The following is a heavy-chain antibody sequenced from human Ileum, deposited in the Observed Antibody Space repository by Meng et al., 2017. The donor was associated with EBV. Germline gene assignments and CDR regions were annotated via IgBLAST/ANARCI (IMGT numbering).Heavy chain of an antibody. Sequence: EVRLGEFGGGLVKPGGSLGLSCAASGFTFSSYSMNWVRQAPGKGLEWVSSISSSSSYIYYADSVKGRFTISRDNAKNSLYLQMNSLRAEDTAVYYCARGGVVVTPSDYWGQGTLVTVSS. CDR2: ISSSSSYI. CDR1: GFTFSSYS. CDR3: ARGGVVVTPSDY. V-gene: IGHV3-21*01. D-gene: IGHD2-21*02. J-gene: IGHJ4*02.